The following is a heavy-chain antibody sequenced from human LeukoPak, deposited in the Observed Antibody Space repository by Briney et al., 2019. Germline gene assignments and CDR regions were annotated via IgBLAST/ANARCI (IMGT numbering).Heavy chain of an antibody. D-gene: IGHD5-18*01. CDR3: TTDFGYSYGSFDY. J-gene: IGHJ4*02. CDR2: IKSKTDGGTT. CDR1: GFTFSNAW. V-gene: IGHV3-15*07. Sequence: KSGGSLRLSCAASGFTFSNAWMNWVRQAPGKGLEWVGRIKSKTDGGTTDYAAPVKGRFTISRDDSKNTLYLQMNSLKTEDTAVYYCTTDFGYSYGSFDYWGQGTLVTVSS.